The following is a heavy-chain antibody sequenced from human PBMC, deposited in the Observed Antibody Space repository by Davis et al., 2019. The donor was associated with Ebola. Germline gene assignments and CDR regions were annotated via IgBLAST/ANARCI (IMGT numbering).Heavy chain of an antibody. CDR3: AKGGYGDLDDAFDI. CDR2: IKQDGSER. V-gene: IGHV3-7*03. Sequence: GESLKISCAASGFTFSTYWMSWVRQAPGEGLEWVANIKQDGSERYYVDSVKGRFTISRDNAKNSLYLQMNSLRAEDTAVYYCAKGGYGDLDDAFDIWGQGTMVTVSS. CDR1: GFTFSTYW. J-gene: IGHJ3*02. D-gene: IGHD4-17*01.